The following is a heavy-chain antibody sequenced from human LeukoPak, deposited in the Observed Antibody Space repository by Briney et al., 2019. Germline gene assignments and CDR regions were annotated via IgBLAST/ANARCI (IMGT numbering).Heavy chain of an antibody. CDR1: GYTFTSYY. CDR3: ARYCSSTSCYRVNDAFDI. CDR2: INPNSGGT. D-gene: IGHD2-2*01. Sequence: ASVKVSCKASGYTFTSYYMHWVRQAPGQGLEWMGWINPNSGGTNYAQKFQGRVTMTRDTSISTAYMELSRLRSDDTAVYYCARYCSSTSCYRVNDAFDIWGQGTMVTVSS. J-gene: IGHJ3*02. V-gene: IGHV1-2*02.